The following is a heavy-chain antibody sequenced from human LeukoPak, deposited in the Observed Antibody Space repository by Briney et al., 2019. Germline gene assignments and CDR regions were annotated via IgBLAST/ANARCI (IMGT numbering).Heavy chain of an antibody. CDR3: ARDYYDSSGYPNWFDP. CDR1: GYTFTSYY. V-gene: IGHV1-46*01. Sequence: ASVKVSCKASGYTFTSYYMHWVRQAPGQGLEWMGIINPSGGSTSYAQKFQGRVTITRDTSTSTVYMELSSLRSEDTAVYYCARDYYDSSGYPNWFDPWGQGTLVTVSS. D-gene: IGHD3-22*01. J-gene: IGHJ5*02. CDR2: INPSGGST.